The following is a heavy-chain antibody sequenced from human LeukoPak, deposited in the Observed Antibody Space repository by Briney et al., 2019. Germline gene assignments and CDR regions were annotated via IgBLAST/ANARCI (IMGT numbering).Heavy chain of an antibody. Sequence: PGGSLRLSCAASGFIFSNYEMNWVRKAPGKGLEWVSYISSSGSNIHYADSVKGRFTISRDNAKNSLYLQMNSLRAEDTAVYFCARETGIQLWPDWGQGTLVTVSS. CDR1: GFIFSNYE. D-gene: IGHD5-18*01. J-gene: IGHJ4*02. CDR2: ISSSGSNI. CDR3: ARETGIQLWPD. V-gene: IGHV3-48*03.